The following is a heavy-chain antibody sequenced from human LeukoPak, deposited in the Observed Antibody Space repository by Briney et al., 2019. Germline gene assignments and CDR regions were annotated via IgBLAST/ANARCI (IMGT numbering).Heavy chain of an antibody. D-gene: IGHD1-26*01. Sequence: ASVKVSCKASGGTFSSYAISWVRQAPGQGLEWMGIINPSGGSTSYAQKFQGRVTMTRDTSISTAYMELSSLRSEDTVVYYCAVGANDYWGQGTLVTVSS. V-gene: IGHV1-46*01. CDR3: AVGANDY. CDR2: INPSGGST. CDR1: GGTFSSYA. J-gene: IGHJ4*02.